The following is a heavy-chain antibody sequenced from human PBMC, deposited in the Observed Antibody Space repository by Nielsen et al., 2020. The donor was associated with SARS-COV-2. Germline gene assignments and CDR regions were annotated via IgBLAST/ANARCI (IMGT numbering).Heavy chain of an antibody. CDR1: GLSFSDYY. V-gene: IGHV3-53*01. Sequence: GGSLRLSCAVSGLSFSDYYMSWIRQAPGKGLEWVSVIYSGGSTFYADSVKGRFTISRDNSKNTLYLQMNSLRAEDTAVYYCARGPITFGGVIVPFDYWGQGTLVTVSS. D-gene: IGHD3-16*02. J-gene: IGHJ4*02. CDR2: IYSGGST. CDR3: ARGPITFGGVIVPFDY.